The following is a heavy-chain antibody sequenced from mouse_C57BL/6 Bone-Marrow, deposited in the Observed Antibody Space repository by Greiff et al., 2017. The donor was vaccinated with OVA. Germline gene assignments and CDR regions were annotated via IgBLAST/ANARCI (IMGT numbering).Heavy chain of an antibody. CDR1: GFSLTSYG. J-gene: IGHJ2*01. Sequence: VKLMESGPGLVQPSQSLSITCTVSGFSLTSYGVHWVRQSPGKGLEWLGVIWSGGSTDYNAAFISRLSISKDNSKSQVFFKMNSLQADDTAIYYCARNWDDYGDYCDYWGQGTTLTVSS. V-gene: IGHV2-2*01. CDR3: ARNWDDYGDYCDY. CDR2: IWSGGST. D-gene: IGHD2-4*01.